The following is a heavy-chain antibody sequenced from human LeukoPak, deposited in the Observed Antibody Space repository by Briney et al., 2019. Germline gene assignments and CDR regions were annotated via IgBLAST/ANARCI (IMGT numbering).Heavy chain of an antibody. CDR2: IYTSGST. J-gene: IGHJ5*02. CDR1: GGSMSSYY. D-gene: IGHD3-10*02. V-gene: IGHV4-4*07. Sequence: SETLSLTCTVSGGSMSSYYWSWIRQPAGKGLEWIGRIYTSGSTNYNPSLKSRVTVSVDTSKNLFSLKLNSVTAADTAVYYCARAPTFGYWFDPWGQGTLVTVSS. CDR3: ARAPTFGYWFDP.